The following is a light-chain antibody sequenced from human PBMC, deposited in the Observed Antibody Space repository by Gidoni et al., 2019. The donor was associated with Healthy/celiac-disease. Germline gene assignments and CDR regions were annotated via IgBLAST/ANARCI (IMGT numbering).Light chain of an antibody. Sequence: IQMTQSPSSLSASVGDRVTITCRASQSISSYLNWYQQKPGKAPKLLTYAASSLQSGVPSRFSGSGSGTDFTLTISSLQPEDFATYYCQQSYSTPRTFGQXTKVEIK. CDR3: QQSYSTPRT. CDR2: AAS. V-gene: IGKV1-39*01. CDR1: QSISSY. J-gene: IGKJ1*01.